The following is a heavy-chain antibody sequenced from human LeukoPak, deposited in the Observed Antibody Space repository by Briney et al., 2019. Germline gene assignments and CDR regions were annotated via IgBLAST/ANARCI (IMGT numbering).Heavy chain of an antibody. CDR2: INGSGGST. CDR1: GFTFSSYA. D-gene: IGHD6-19*01. Sequence: GGSLRLSCAASGFTFSSYAMSWVRRAPGKGLEWVSDINGSGGSTYYADSVKGRFTISRDNSKNTLYLQMNSLRAEDTAVYYCAKDPTAGSSGWSRYFDYWGQGTLVTVSS. J-gene: IGHJ4*02. CDR3: AKDPTAGSSGWSRYFDY. V-gene: IGHV3-23*01.